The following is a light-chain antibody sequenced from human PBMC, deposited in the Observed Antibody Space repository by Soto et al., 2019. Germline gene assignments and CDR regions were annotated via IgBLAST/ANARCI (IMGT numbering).Light chain of an antibody. Sequence: DIQMTQSPSTLSASVGERVTITCRASQSISAWLAWYQQKPGKAPKLLIYKASNVESGVPSRFSGSGSGTDFTLTISSLQPDDFAPYYCQQYHSYPLTFGHGTRLEIK. CDR2: KAS. CDR1: QSISAW. CDR3: QQYHSYPLT. J-gene: IGKJ5*01. V-gene: IGKV1-5*03.